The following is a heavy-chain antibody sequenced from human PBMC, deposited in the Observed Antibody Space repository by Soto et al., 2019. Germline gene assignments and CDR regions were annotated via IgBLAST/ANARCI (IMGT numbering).Heavy chain of an antibody. CDR2: IGTAGDT. CDR1: GFTFSSYD. V-gene: IGHV3-13*01. J-gene: IGHJ6*02. CDR3: ARGDTMVRGVIVSYYYGMDV. Sequence: PGGSLRLSCAASGFTFSSYDMHWVRQATGKGLEWVSAIGTAGDTYYPGSVKGRFTISRENAKNSLYLQMNSLRAGDTAVYYCARGDTMVRGVIVSYYYGMDVWGQGTTVTVSS. D-gene: IGHD3-10*01.